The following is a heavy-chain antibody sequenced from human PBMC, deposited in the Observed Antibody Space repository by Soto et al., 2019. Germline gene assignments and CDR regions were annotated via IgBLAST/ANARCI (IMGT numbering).Heavy chain of an antibody. Sequence: SEALSLTCAVSGASISGSYYYWAWLRQSPGKGPEWIGSVFYTGFTSYNPSLESRVSVSVDTSKSQFSLKLSAVTAADTAVYYCATSQKGYNWNYFDHWGQGALVTVSS. J-gene: IGHJ4*02. D-gene: IGHD1-20*01. CDR1: GASISGSYYY. V-gene: IGHV4-39*01. CDR3: ATSQKGYNWNYFDH. CDR2: VFYTGFT.